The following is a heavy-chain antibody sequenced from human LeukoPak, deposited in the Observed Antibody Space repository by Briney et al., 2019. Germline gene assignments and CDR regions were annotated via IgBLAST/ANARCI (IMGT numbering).Heavy chain of an antibody. D-gene: IGHD3-22*01. J-gene: IGHJ4*02. CDR1: RGSISSGNYY. V-gene: IGHV4-61*02. Sequence: SETLSLTCTVSRGSISSGNYYWSWIRQPAGKGLEWIGRFHTRGSTNYNPSLKSRVIISVDTSKNQFSLKLTSVTAADTAVYYCARVYYDSTGYYYRTRYYFDFWGQGTLVTVSS. CDR2: FHTRGST. CDR3: ARVYYDSTGYYYRTRYYFDF.